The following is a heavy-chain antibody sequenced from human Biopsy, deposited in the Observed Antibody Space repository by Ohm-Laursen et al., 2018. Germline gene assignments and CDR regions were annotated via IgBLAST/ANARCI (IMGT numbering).Heavy chain of an antibody. CDR2: ISYDGSKT. CDR1: GYTLRNSG. Sequence: SLRLSCSATGYTLRNSGMHWVRQAPGNGMEWVEAISYDGSKTDYGDSVKGRLNISRDNSKNTLDLQMSSLRVEDTAVYFCAKNKGTFNFYYYGMDVWGQGTTVTVSS. V-gene: IGHV3-30*18. D-gene: IGHD2/OR15-2a*01. CDR3: AKNKGTFNFYYYGMDV. J-gene: IGHJ6*02.